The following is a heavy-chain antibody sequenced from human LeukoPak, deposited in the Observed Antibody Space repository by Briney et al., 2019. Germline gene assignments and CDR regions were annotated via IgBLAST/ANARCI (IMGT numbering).Heavy chain of an antibody. CDR2: IYSGGTT. Sequence: LSLTCTVSGGSISSGGYYWSWVRQAPGRGLEWVSVIYSGGTTYYADSVKGRFTVSRDSSKNTLYLQMNSLRAEDTAVYYCASGGRYSGSYSVVDYWGQGTLVTVSS. J-gene: IGHJ4*02. CDR3: ASGGRYSGSYSVVDY. CDR1: GGSISSGGYY. V-gene: IGHV3-53*01. D-gene: IGHD1-26*01.